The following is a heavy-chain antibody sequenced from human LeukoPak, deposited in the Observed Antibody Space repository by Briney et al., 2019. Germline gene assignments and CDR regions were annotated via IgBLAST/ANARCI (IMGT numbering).Heavy chain of an antibody. CDR1: DGSISHYY. Sequence: SETLSLTCTVSDGSISHYYWNWIRQPPGKGLEWIGNINYSGSTNYNPSLKSRVTISIDTSKNQFSLRLSSVTAVDTAVYHCARYYDSRTTFDYWGQGALVTVSS. D-gene: IGHD3-22*01. CDR3: ARYYDSRTTFDY. V-gene: IGHV4-59*12. CDR2: INYSGST. J-gene: IGHJ4*02.